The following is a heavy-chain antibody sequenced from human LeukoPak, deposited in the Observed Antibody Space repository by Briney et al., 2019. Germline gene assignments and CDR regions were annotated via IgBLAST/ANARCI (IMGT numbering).Heavy chain of an antibody. CDR1: GGSISSSSYY. CDR2: IYYSGST. D-gene: IGHD1-26*01. V-gene: IGHV4-39*01. Sequence: PSETLSLTCTVSGGSISSSSYYWGWIRQPPGKGLEWIGSIYYSGSTYYNPSLKSRVTISVDTSKNQFSLKLSSVTAADTAVYYCASFGERGGYSTLWFDPWGQGTLVTVSS. J-gene: IGHJ5*02. CDR3: ASFGERGGYSTLWFDP.